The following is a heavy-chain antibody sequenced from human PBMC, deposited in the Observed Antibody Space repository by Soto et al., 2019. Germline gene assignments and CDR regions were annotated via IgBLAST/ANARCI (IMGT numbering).Heavy chain of an antibody. D-gene: IGHD2-2*01. J-gene: IGHJ6*02. V-gene: IGHV1-69*01. CDR3: ARVGSCLRSSCLYYGMDV. Sequence: VQLVQSGAEVRKPGSSVKVSCKASGGDFKNFIIAWVRQAPGHGLEWMGGVIPIFGTPNFVQKSQDRVTITADEATSTTYMALRSLRSEDTAVYYCARVGSCLRSSCLYYGMDVWGQGTTVIVSS. CDR2: VIPIFGTP. CDR1: GGDFKNFI.